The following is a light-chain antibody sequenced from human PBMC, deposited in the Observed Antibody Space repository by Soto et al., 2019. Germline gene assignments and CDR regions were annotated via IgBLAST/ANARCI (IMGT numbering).Light chain of an antibody. CDR1: QSVSSN. CDR3: KQYINLWT. V-gene: IGKV3-15*01. CDR2: GAS. J-gene: IGKJ1*01. Sequence: EIVMTQSPATLSVSPGERVTLSCRASQSVSSNLAWYQQKPGQSPRLLIYGASTRATGIPARFSGSGSGTEFTLTISSLKSEDFAVYYCKQYINLWTLGQGTRWIS.